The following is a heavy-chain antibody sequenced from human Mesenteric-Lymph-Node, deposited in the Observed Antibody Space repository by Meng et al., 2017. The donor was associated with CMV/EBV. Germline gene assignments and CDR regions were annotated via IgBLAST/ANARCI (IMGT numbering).Heavy chain of an antibody. CDR3: ATSLYCSSTSCYKGFDY. D-gene: IGHD2-2*02. CDR1: GLTFSDCT. Sequence: GGSLRLSCAASGLTFSDCTMNWVRQAPGKGLEWVAVISYDGSNKYYADSVKGRFTISRDNSKNTLYLQMNSLRAEDTAVYYCATSLYCSSTSCYKGFDYWGQGTLVTVSS. CDR2: ISYDGSNK. J-gene: IGHJ4*02. V-gene: IGHV3-30*04.